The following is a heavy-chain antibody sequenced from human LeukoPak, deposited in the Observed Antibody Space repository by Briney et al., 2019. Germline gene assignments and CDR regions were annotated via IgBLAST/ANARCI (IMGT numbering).Heavy chain of an antibody. D-gene: IGHD2-15*01. CDR3: ARYEAAFDY. J-gene: IGHJ4*02. V-gene: IGHV3-30*01. Sequence: GGSLRLSCAASGFTFSNYAMSWVRQAPGKGLEWVAVISYDGSNKYYADSVKGRFTISRDNSKNTLYLQMNSLRAEDTAVYYCARYEAAFDYWGQGTLVTVSS. CDR1: GFTFSNYA. CDR2: ISYDGSNK.